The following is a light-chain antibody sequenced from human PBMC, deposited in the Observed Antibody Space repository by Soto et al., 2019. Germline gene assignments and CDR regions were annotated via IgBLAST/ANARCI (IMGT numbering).Light chain of an antibody. Sequence: IVLTQSPGTLFLSPGERATLSFRASQSVSSNYLGWYQQKPGQAPRLLIYVASRRATGVPDRFSGSGSGTDFTLTISRLEPEDFVVYYCQQYASSPPTFGQGTRLEIK. CDR2: VAS. V-gene: IGKV3-20*01. CDR1: QSVSSNY. J-gene: IGKJ5*01. CDR3: QQYASSPPT.